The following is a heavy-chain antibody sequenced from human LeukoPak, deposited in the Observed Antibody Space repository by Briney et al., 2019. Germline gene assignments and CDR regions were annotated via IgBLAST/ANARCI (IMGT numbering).Heavy chain of an antibody. V-gene: IGHV3-7*03. D-gene: IGHD3-9*01. CDR2: IKHDGSEK. CDR3: AKDFYDILTGYYVGDAFDI. CDR1: GFTFSSYW. Sequence: GGSLRLSCAASGFTFSSYWMSWVRQAPGKGLEWVANIKHDGSEKYYVDSVKGRFTISRDNAKDLLYRQMNSLRAEDTAVYYCAKDFYDILTGYYVGDAFDIWGQGTMVTVSS. J-gene: IGHJ3*02.